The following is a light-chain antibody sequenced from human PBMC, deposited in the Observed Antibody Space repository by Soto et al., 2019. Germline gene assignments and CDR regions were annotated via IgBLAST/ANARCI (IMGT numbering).Light chain of an antibody. V-gene: IGKV3D-15*01. CDR3: QQYNNWPPIT. CDR2: DAS. Sequence: EIVMRQAPATLSVSPAERPTLSCSAIQSVSNNYLAWYQQKPGQAPRLLIYDASNRATGIPARFSGSGSGTEFTLTISSLQSEDVAVYYCQQYNNWPPITFGQGTRLEIK. J-gene: IGKJ5*01. CDR1: QSVSNN.